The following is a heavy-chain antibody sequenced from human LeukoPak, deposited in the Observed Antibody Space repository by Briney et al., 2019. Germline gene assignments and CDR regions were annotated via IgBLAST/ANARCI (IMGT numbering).Heavy chain of an antibody. Sequence: SVKVSFTASGGTFSIYAISWVRQAPGQGLEWMGGIIPIFGTANYAQKFQGRVTITADESTSTAYMELSSLRSEDTAVYYCARCSSGWPRHWFDPWGQGTLVTVSS. D-gene: IGHD6-19*01. CDR1: GGTFSIYA. CDR3: ARCSSGWPRHWFDP. V-gene: IGHV1-69*13. CDR2: IIPIFGTA. J-gene: IGHJ5*02.